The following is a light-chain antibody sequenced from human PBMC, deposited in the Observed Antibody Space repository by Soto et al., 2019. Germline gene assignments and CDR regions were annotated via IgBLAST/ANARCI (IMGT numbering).Light chain of an antibody. V-gene: IGKV3-15*01. CDR3: QQYDAWPPGT. J-gene: IGKJ4*01. CDR1: RTIDTY. CDR2: GAS. Sequence: DIVMTQSPAFVSASLGERVTLSCRASRTIDTYLAWFQHRLGQPPRLLIFGASVRAPGVPPRFSGGGSGTEFTLTINSLRSEDFAVYFCQQYDAWPPGTFGRGTTVEI.